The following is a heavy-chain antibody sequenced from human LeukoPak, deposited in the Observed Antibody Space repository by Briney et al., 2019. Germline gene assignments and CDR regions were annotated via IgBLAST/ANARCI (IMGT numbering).Heavy chain of an antibody. J-gene: IGHJ4*02. CDR2: ISNGGGTI. CDR3: ARDSYMFGSDY. Sequence: GGSLRLSCVTSGFTFTSYDFNWVRQAPGKGLEWVSYISNGGGTIYCADSVKGRFTISRDNAKNSVFLQMNTLRAEDTAVYYCARDSYMFGSDYWGQGTLVTVSS. CDR1: GFTFTSYD. D-gene: IGHD3-10*02. V-gene: IGHV3-48*03.